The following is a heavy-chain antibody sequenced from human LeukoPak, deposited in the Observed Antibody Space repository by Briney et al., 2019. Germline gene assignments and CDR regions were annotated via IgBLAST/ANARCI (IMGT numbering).Heavy chain of an antibody. CDR1: GFKFDDYA. V-gene: IGHV3-9*01. D-gene: IGHD3-10*01. CDR3: AKDRRFGELWGAFEI. J-gene: IGHJ3*02. Sequence: PGGSLRLSCAASGFKFDDYAMHWVRQAPGMGLEWVSGISWHSASIGYAGSVRGRFTIPRDNAKNSLYLQMNSLRPEDTALYYCAKDRRFGELWGAFEILGQGTMVTVSS. CDR2: ISWHSASI.